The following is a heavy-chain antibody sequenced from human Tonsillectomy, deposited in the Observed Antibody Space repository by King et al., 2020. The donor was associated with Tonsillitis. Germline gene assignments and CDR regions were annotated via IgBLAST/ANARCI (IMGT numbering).Heavy chain of an antibody. CDR1: GFIFSSNA. J-gene: IGHJ2*01. V-gene: IGHV3-64D*06. CDR2: ITNGGGVS. D-gene: IGHD3-10*01. CDR3: VRVPANGDLHFDL. Sequence: VQLVESGGGLVQPGGSLRLSCSASGFIFSSNAMHWIRQAPGKGLQYVSGITNGGGVSYYADFVKGRFTVSRDNSKNTLFLQMNSLRPEDTAVYYCVRVPANGDLHFDLWGRGTLVTVSS.